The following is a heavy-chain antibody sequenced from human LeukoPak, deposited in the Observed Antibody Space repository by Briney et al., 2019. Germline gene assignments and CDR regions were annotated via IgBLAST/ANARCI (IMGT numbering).Heavy chain of an antibody. Sequence: PGGSLRLSCAASGFSFDDYAMHWVRQAPGKGLEWVSLISGDSHSTFYADSVKGRFTISRDNSKNSLYLQMNSLRNDDTALYYCARDTVGYIYGYYYYGMDVWGQGTTVTVSS. J-gene: IGHJ6*02. CDR1: GFSFDDYA. CDR3: ARDTVGYIYGYYYYGMDV. D-gene: IGHD5-18*01. V-gene: IGHV3-43*02. CDR2: ISGDSHST.